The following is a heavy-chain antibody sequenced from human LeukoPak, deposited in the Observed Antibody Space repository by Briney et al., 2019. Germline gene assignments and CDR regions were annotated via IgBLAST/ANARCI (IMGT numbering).Heavy chain of an antibody. J-gene: IGHJ3*02. CDR3: ARDRYGDWSYYSPDAFDI. CDR2: ISANNGNT. Sequence: ASVKVSCKASGYTFTSYGISWVRQAPGQGLKWIGWISANNGNTNYAQRVQGRVTVTKDTSTSTAYMELRSLRSDDTAVYYCARDRYGDWSYYSPDAFDIWGQGTMVTVSS. V-gene: IGHV1-18*01. CDR1: GYTFTSYG. D-gene: IGHD1-26*01.